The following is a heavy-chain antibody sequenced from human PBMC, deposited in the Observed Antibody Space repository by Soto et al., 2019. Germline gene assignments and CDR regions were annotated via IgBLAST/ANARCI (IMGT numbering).Heavy chain of an antibody. D-gene: IGHD3-16*02. CDR1: GFTFSNAW. J-gene: IGHJ4*02. CDR3: TTAFGSRIMITFGGVIAVDY. CDR2: IKSKTDGGTT. Sequence: GGSLRLSCAASGFTFSNAWMNWVRQAPGKGLEWVGRIKSKTDGGTTDYAAPVKGRFTISRDDSKNTLYLQMNSLKTEDTAVYYCTTAFGSRIMITFGGVIAVDYWGQGTLVTVSS. V-gene: IGHV3-15*07.